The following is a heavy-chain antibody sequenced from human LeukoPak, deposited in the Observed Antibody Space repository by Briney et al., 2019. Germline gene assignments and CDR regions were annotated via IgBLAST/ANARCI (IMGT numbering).Heavy chain of an antibody. CDR3: ADLKPPAPDGLDI. Sequence: GGSLRLSCAASGFTFSSYSMNWVRQAPGKGLEWLSYISSSGSTIYYAGSVKGRFTISRDNAQNSVYLQMNSLRAEDTAVYYCADLKPPAPDGLDIWGQGTLITVSS. CDR2: ISSSGSTI. D-gene: IGHD1-14*01. V-gene: IGHV3-48*01. J-gene: IGHJ3*02. CDR1: GFTFSSYS.